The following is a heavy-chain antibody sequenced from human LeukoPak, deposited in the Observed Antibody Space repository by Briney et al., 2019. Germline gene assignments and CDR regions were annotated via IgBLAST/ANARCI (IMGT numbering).Heavy chain of an antibody. V-gene: IGHV1-69*04. CDR2: ITPILGIA. D-gene: IGHD7-27*01. J-gene: IGHJ4*02. CDR3: ARGTWGSLGYFDY. CDR1: GGTFSSYA. Sequence: GSSVKVSCRASGGTFSSYAISWVRQAPGQGLEWMGRITPILGIANYAQKFQGRVTITADKSTSTAYMELSSLRSEDTAVYYCARGTWGSLGYFDYWGQGTLVTVSS.